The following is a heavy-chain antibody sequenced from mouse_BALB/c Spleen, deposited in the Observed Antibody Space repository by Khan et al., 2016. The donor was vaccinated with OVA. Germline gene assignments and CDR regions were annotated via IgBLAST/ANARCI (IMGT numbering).Heavy chain of an antibody. CDR3: TSHGYVAWFTY. CDR1: GYSFTSYY. D-gene: IGHD2-2*01. J-gene: IGHJ3*01. V-gene: IGHV1S135*01. Sequence: IQLVQSGPELMKPGASVKISCKASGYSFTSYYIHWVMQRHGESLEWIGYIDPFSGGSTYNQKFKVKATLTVDKSSSTAYIHLSNLTSDDSAVYYCTSHGYVAWFTYWGQGTLVTVSA. CDR2: IDPFSGGS.